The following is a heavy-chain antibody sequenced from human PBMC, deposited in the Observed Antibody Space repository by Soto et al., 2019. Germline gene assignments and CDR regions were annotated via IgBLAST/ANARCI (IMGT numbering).Heavy chain of an antibody. CDR2: IYYSGST. J-gene: IGHJ4*02. CDR1: GGSISSYY. CDR3: ARAGYGDYVGFDY. V-gene: IGHV4-59*08. Sequence: SETLSLTCTVSGGSISSYYWSWIRQPPGKGLEWIGYIYYSGSTNYNPSLKSRVTISVDTSKNQFSLKLSSVTAADTAVYYCARAGYGDYVGFDYWGQGTLVTV. D-gene: IGHD4-17*01.